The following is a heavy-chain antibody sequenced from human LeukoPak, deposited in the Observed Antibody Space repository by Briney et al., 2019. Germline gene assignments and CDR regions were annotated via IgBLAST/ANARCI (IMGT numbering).Heavy chain of an antibody. CDR2: IYYSGST. CDR3: ARIDYDSGSYYEMEGWFDP. D-gene: IGHD3-10*01. V-gene: IGHV4-39*07. Sequence: TPSETLSLTCTVSGGSISSSSYYWGWIRQPPGKGLEWIGNIYYSGSTYYNPSLKSRVTISLDTSKNQFSLKVNSVTAADTAVYYCARIDYDSGSYYEMEGWFDPWGQGNLVTVSS. CDR1: GGSISSSSYY. J-gene: IGHJ5*02.